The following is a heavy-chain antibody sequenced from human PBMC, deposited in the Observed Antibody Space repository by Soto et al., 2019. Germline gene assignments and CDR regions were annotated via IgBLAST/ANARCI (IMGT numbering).Heavy chain of an antibody. J-gene: IGHJ4*01. CDR3: AADPTYYYGSGSRGVFD. V-gene: IGHV1-58*01. Sequence: GASVKVSCKSSGFTFTSCAAQWVRQARGQRLEWIGWIVVGSGNTNYAQKFQERVTITRDMSTSTAYMELSSLRSEDTAVYYCAADPTYYYGSGSRGVFD. CDR1: GFTFTSCA. D-gene: IGHD3-10*01. CDR2: IVVGSGNT.